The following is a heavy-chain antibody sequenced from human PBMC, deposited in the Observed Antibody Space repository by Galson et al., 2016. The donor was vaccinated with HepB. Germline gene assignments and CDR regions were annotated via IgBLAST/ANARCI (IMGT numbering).Heavy chain of an antibody. CDR3: AKRSGANWGSLDY. J-gene: IGHJ4*02. CDR1: GFTFSSSG. Sequence: SLRLSCAASGFTFSSSGMHWVRQAPGKGLEWVALISYDGSKKYYADSVKGRFAMSRDNSKNTLNLQMNSLRAEDTAIYYCAKRSGANWGSLDYWGQGTLVTVSS. V-gene: IGHV3-30-3*02. D-gene: IGHD7-27*01. CDR2: ISYDGSKK.